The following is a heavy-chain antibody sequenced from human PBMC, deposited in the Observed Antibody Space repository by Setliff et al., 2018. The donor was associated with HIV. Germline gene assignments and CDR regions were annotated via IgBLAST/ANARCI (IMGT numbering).Heavy chain of an antibody. D-gene: IGHD6-19*01. CDR2: ISVYNGHT. CDR3: ARLGSGWSDSYYYAMDI. CDR1: GYTFKVSG. V-gene: IGHV1-18*01. J-gene: IGHJ6*02. Sequence: ASVKVSCKASGYTFKVSGLSWVRQVPGQGLQWMGWISVYNGHTSYAPEFQDRVTMTTDTSATTAYMELRSLKFDDTAVYFCARLGSGWSDSYYYAMDIWGQGTTVTVSS.